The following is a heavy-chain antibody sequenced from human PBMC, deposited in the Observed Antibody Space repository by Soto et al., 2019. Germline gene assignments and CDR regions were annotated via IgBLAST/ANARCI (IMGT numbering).Heavy chain of an antibody. Sequence: PSETLSLTCTVSGGSISNYYRSWIRQPPGKGLEWIGYIHYSGSTKYNPSLKSRVAISADTSKNQFSLKLSSVTAADTAMYYCARGHYDFWSGYFATIDYWGQGTLVTVSS. CDR2: IHYSGST. V-gene: IGHV4-59*08. CDR3: ARGHYDFWSGYFATIDY. CDR1: GGSISNYY. D-gene: IGHD3-3*01. J-gene: IGHJ4*02.